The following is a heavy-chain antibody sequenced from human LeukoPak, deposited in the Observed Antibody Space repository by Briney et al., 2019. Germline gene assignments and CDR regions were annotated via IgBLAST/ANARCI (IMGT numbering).Heavy chain of an antibody. CDR2: ISSSSSYI. CDR1: GCTFSSYS. V-gene: IGHV3-21*01. CDR3: ARDIAVAGTADY. J-gene: IGHJ4*02. Sequence: GGSLRLSCAASGCTFSSYSMNWVRQAPGKGLEWVSSISSSSSYIYYADSVKGRFTISRDNAKNSLYLQMNSLRAEDTAVYYCARDIAVAGTADYWGQGTLVTVSS. D-gene: IGHD6-19*01.